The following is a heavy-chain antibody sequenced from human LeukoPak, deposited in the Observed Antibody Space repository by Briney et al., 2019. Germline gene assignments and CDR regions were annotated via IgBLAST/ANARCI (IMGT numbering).Heavy chain of an antibody. CDR3: ASYGSGSYYYEGWFDP. CDR2: ISSSSSYI. Sequence: PGGSLRLSCAASGFTFSSYSMNWVRQAPGKGLEWVSSISSSSSYIYYADSVKGRFTISRDNAKNSLYLQMNSLRAEDTAVYYCASYGSGSYYYEGWFDPWGQGTLVTVSS. V-gene: IGHV3-21*01. D-gene: IGHD3-10*01. J-gene: IGHJ5*02. CDR1: GFTFSSYS.